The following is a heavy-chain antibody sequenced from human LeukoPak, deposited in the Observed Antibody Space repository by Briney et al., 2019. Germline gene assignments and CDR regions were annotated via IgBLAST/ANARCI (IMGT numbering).Heavy chain of an antibody. CDR2: IWSDENNK. CDR1: GFTFRTYG. J-gene: IGHJ4*02. Sequence: PGRSLRLSCAASGFTFRTYGIHWVRQAPGKWLEWVAVIWSDENNKQYADSVKGRFTIARDNSKNTVFLQMNSLRDEDTAVYYCTKDGHTSGYQYFDYWGQGTLVTVSS. CDR3: TKDGHTSGYQYFDY. V-gene: IGHV3-33*06. D-gene: IGHD3-9*01.